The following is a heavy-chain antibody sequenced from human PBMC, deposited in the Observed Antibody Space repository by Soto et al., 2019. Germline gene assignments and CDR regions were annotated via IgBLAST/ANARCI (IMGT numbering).Heavy chain of an antibody. CDR1: GGSFSGYY. J-gene: IGHJ4*02. V-gene: IGHV4-34*01. CDR3: ARERGSMVATRYYFDY. Sequence: QVQLQQWGAGLLKPSETLSLTCAVYGGSFSGYYWSWIRQPPGKGLEWIGEINHSGSTNYNPSLMSRVTISVDTSKNQFSLKLSSVTAADTAVYYCARERGSMVATRYYFDYWGQGTLVTVSS. D-gene: IGHD5-12*01. CDR2: INHSGST.